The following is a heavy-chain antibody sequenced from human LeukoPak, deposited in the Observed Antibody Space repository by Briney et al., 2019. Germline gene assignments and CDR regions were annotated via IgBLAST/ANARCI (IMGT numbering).Heavy chain of an antibody. CDR1: GFTFSSYS. V-gene: IGHV4-59*01. CDR2: IYYSGST. J-gene: IGHJ6*03. Sequence: GSLRLSCAASGFTFSSYSMNWVRQAPGKGLEWIGYIYYSGSTNYNPSLKSRVTISVDTSKNQFPLKLSSVTAADTAVYYCARGGGVDYGDYDYYYYYMDVWGKGTTVTVSS. D-gene: IGHD4-17*01. CDR3: ARGGGVDYGDYDYYYYYMDV.